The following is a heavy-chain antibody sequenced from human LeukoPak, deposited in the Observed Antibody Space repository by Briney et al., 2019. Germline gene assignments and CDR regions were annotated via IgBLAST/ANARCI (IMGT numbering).Heavy chain of an antibody. CDR1: GGSFSGYY. CDR2: INHSGRT. Sequence: PSETLSLTCAVYGGSFSGYYWSWIRQPPGKGLEWIGEINHSGRTNYNPSLKSRVTISVDTSKNQFSLTLSSVTAADTAVYYCARSFSGIAAAGTPNYYYYYGMDVWGQGTTVTVSS. D-gene: IGHD6-13*01. CDR3: ARSFSGIAAAGTPNYYYYYGMDV. V-gene: IGHV4-34*01. J-gene: IGHJ6*02.